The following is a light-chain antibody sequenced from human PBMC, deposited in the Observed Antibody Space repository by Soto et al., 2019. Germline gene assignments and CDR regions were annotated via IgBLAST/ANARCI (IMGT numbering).Light chain of an antibody. V-gene: IGKV1-5*03. CDR3: QHYNSYSEA. CDR2: KAS. Sequence: DIQVTQSPSTLSGSVGDRFTITCLAIQTISSWLDWYQQKPGKAPKLLIYKASTLKSGVPSRFRGSGSGTEFTLTISSLQPDDFETYYCQHYNSYSEAFGQGTKVDIK. J-gene: IGKJ1*01. CDR1: QTISSW.